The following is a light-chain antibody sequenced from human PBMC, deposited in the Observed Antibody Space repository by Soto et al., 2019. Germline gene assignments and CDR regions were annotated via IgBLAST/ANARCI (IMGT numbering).Light chain of an antibody. V-gene: IGKV1-12*01. CDR3: QQANSFTIN. CDR2: AAS. Sequence: DLQMTQSPFSMAASVLYRVTITCGARQGISRGLAWYQQKPGKAPKLLIYAASSLQSGVPSRFSGSGSGTDFTLTISSLQHEDFATYYCQQANSFTINFGQGTRLEI. J-gene: IGKJ5*01. CDR1: QGISRG.